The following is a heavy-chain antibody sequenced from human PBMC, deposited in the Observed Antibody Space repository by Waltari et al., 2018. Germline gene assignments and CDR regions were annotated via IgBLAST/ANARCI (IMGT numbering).Heavy chain of an antibody. J-gene: IGHJ4*02. CDR1: GYSISGGYF. Sequence: QLHLQESGPGLLRPSETLYLTCAVSGYSISGGYFWGWIRQPPGKGLEWIGSMYHGGGTYLNPSLKSRVTIAVDKSKNQFSLNMRSMTAADTAVYYCARRGRLSSYFFDYWGQGPRSPSLQ. CDR3: ARRGRLSSYFFDY. D-gene: IGHD2-15*01. CDR2: MYHGGGT. V-gene: IGHV4-38-2*01.